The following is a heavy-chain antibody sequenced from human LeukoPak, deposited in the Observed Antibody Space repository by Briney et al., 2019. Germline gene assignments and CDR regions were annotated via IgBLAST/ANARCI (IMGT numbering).Heavy chain of an antibody. J-gene: IGHJ4*02. CDR3: ARGRDFWSGYYSDY. D-gene: IGHD3-3*01. Sequence: GSLRLSCAASGFTFSSYWMHWVRQAPGKGLVWVSRINSDGSSTSYADSVKGRFTISRDNAKNTLYLQMNSLRAEDTAVYYCARGRDFWSGYYSDYWGQGTLVTVSS. CDR2: INSDGSST. CDR1: GFTFSSYW. V-gene: IGHV3-74*01.